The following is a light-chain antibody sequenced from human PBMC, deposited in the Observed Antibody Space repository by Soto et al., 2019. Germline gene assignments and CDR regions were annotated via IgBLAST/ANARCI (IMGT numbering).Light chain of an antibody. CDR1: QSVAIN. J-gene: IGKJ3*01. CDR3: QQDNNWPPFT. CDR2: GAS. Sequence: EIVMTQSPATLSVSPGERATLSCRASQSVAINLAWYQQKPGQPPRLLIYGASTRATGIPARFSGSGSGTEFTLTISSLQSADFAVYYCQQDNNWPPFTFGPGTKVDIK. V-gene: IGKV3-15*01.